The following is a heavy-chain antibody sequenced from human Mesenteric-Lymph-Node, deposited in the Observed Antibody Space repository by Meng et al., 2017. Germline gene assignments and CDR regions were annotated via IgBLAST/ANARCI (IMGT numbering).Heavy chain of an antibody. V-gene: IGHV4-34*01. CDR2: INHSGST. D-gene: IGHD3-3*01. Sequence: SETLSLTCAVYGGSFSGYYWSWIRQPPGKGLEWIGEINHSGSTNYNPSLKSRVTISVDTSKNQFSLKLSSVTAADTAVYYCARDEVYYDFWSGYYTRWFDPWGQGTLVTVSS. CDR3: ARDEVYYDFWSGYYTRWFDP. J-gene: IGHJ5*02. CDR1: GGSFSGYY.